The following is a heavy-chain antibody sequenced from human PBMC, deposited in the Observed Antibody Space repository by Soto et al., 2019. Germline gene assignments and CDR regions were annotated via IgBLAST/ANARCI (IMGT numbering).Heavy chain of an antibody. CDR3: ATNYGSGSAHVDC. V-gene: IGHV1-69*02. J-gene: IGHJ4*02. CDR2: VIPMVGMS. Sequence: QVQLVQSGAEVKKPGSSVKVSCTASGGTFNFYSISWVRQAPGQGLEWVGRVIPMVGMSEYAQKFQGRVTITADTSTSTAYMNLRRLRSEDTAVYYCATNYGSGSAHVDCWGQGTLVTVSS. CDR1: GGTFNFYS. D-gene: IGHD3-10*01.